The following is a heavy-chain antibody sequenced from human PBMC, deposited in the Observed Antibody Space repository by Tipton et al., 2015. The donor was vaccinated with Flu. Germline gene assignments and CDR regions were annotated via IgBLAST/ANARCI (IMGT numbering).Heavy chain of an antibody. D-gene: IGHD3-22*01. V-gene: IGHV4-4*07. CDR1: GGSISSSY. CDR2: ISTSGST. CDR3: ARVGGDYRDTSGFIPWFDL. Sequence: TLSLTCTVSGGSISSSYWSWIRQPAGKGLEWIGRISTSGSTNYNASLESRVTMSRDTSKNHFSLRLSSATAADTAVYYCARVGGDYRDTSGFIPWFDLWGQGTLVTVSS. J-gene: IGHJ5*02.